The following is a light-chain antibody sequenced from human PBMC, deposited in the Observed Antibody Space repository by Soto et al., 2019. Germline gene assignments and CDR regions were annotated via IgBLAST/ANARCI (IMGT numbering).Light chain of an antibody. J-gene: IGLJ2*01. Sequence: QSVLTQPPSVSGAPGQRVTISCTGSDSNIGAGYDVHWYQQLPGRAPKLLIYGNSDRPSGVPDRISGSKSGTSASLAITGLQAEDEADYYCQSYDSSLSGHVVFGGGTKLTVL. CDR3: QSYDSSLSGHVV. CDR1: DSNIGAGYD. CDR2: GNS. V-gene: IGLV1-40*01.